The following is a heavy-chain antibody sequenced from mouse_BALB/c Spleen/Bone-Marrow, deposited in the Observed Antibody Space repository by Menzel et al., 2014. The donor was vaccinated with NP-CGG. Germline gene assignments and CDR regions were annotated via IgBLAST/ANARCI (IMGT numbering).Heavy chain of an antibody. J-gene: IGHJ3*01. CDR1: GFNIKDTY. Sequence: EVQLVESRAELVKPGASVKLSCTASGFNIKDTYMHWVKQRPEQGLEWIGRIDPANGNTKYDPKFQGKATITADTSSNTAYLQLSSLTSEDTAVYYCANYYYGSSLFAYWGQGTLVTVSA. D-gene: IGHD1-1*01. V-gene: IGHV14-3*02. CDR3: ANYYYGSSLFAY. CDR2: IDPANGNT.